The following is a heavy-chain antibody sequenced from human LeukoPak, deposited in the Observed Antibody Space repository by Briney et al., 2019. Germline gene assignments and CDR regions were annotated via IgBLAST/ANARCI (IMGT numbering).Heavy chain of an antibody. D-gene: IGHD3-22*01. CDR2: IYYTGRT. J-gene: IGHJ1*01. V-gene: IGHV4-39*01. CDR3: ARRRYYDSTGYLD. CDR1: GGYISSSSYY. Sequence: SETLSLTCTVSGGYISSSSYYWGWIRQPPGKGLEWIGDIYYTGRTYYNSSLKSRLTISIDTSKNQSSLKLASVTAADTAVYYCARRRYYDSTGYLDWGQGTLITVSS.